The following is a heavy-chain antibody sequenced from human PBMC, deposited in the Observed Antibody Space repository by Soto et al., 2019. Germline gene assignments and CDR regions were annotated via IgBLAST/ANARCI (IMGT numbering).Heavy chain of an antibody. CDR2: ISGSGGST. CDR3: AKVLFGDSEAFDI. V-gene: IGHV3-23*01. D-gene: IGHD3-10*02. Sequence: GGSLRLSCAASGFTFSSYAMSWVRQAPGRGLEWVSAISGSGGSTYYADSVKGRFTISRDNSKNTLYLQMNSLRAEDTAVYYCAKVLFGDSEAFDIWGQGTMVTVSS. J-gene: IGHJ3*02. CDR1: GFTFSSYA.